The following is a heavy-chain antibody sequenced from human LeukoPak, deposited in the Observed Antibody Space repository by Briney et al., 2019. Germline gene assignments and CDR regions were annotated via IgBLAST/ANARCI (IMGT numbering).Heavy chain of an antibody. CDR2: INHSGST. D-gene: IGHD1-1*01. CDR1: GFTFSDYY. J-gene: IGHJ6*04. Sequence: GSLRLSCAASGFTFSDYYWSWIRQPPGKGLEWIGEINHSGSTNYNPSLKSRVTISVDTSKNQFSLKLSSVTAADTAVYYCARGETTGDYYGMDVWGKGTTVTVSS. V-gene: IGHV4-34*01. CDR3: ARGETTGDYYGMDV.